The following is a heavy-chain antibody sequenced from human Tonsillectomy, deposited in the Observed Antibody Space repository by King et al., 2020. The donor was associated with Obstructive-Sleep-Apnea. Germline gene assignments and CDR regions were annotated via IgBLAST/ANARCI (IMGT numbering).Heavy chain of an antibody. V-gene: IGHV1-69*01. CDR2: IIPIFGTA. CDR1: GGTFSSYA. J-gene: IGHJ4*02. D-gene: IGHD3-10*01. CDR3: ATLLWFGELSNFDY. Sequence: VQLVESGAEVKKPGSSVKVSCKASGGTFSSYAISWVRQAPGQGLEWMGGIIPIFGTANYAQKFQGRVTITADESTSTAYMELSSLRSEDTAGYYCATLLWFGELSNFDYWGQGTLVTVSS.